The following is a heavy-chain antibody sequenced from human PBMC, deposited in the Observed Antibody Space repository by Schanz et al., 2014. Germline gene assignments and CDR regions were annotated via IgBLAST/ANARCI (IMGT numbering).Heavy chain of an antibody. J-gene: IGHJ4*02. V-gene: IGHV1-18*01. CDR2: ISAYNGHT. CDR1: GYIFGSHG. CDR3: ARDVPINDY. Sequence: QLMQSGSEVRKPGASVKVSCKASGYIFGSHGMTWVRQAPGQGLEWMGWISAYNGHTTYAQKCQGRGTMTTDTSTSTAYMELRSLTSDDTAVYYCARDVPINDYWGQGTPVTVSS. D-gene: IGHD2-2*01.